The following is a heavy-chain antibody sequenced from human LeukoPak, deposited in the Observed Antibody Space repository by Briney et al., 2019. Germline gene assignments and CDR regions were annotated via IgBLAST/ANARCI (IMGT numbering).Heavy chain of an antibody. Sequence: GASVKVSCKASGYTFSSYYVHWVRQAPGQGLEWMAIINPSGGSAYYAQKFRGRVTMTRDTSTSTVYMELSSLRSEDTAVYYCARDPSYYDFWSGPVEITMDVWGQGTTVTVSS. CDR2: INPSGGSA. D-gene: IGHD3-3*01. J-gene: IGHJ6*02. CDR3: ARDPSYYDFWSGPVEITMDV. V-gene: IGHV1-46*01. CDR1: GYTFSSYY.